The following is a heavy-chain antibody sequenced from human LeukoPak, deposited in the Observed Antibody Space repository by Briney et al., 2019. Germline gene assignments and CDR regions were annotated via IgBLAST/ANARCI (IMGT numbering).Heavy chain of an antibody. D-gene: IGHD3-22*01. CDR2: INRDASEK. V-gene: IGHV3-7*01. CDR3: ARDNDYYDLHY. Sequence: GGSLRLSCAASGFTFSTYWMTWVRQAPGKGLEWVANINRDASEKNYVDSVKGRFTISRDNSKNSVLLQMNTLRAEDTALYYCARDNDYYDLHYWGQGTLVTVSS. CDR1: GFTFSTYW. J-gene: IGHJ4*02.